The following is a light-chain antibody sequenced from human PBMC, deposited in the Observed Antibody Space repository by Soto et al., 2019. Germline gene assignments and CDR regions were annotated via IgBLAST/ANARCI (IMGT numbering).Light chain of an antibody. V-gene: IGKV1-5*01. Sequence: DIQMTQSPSTLSASVGDTVTITCRASQSVSDSLAWYQVKPGEAPKLLIFEVSDLQRGVPVRFSGSRSGTDFTLTISGLQPEDVPTYYCQQYYSVPITFGGGTKVDTK. J-gene: IGKJ4*01. CDR3: QQYYSVPIT. CDR2: EVS. CDR1: QSVSDS.